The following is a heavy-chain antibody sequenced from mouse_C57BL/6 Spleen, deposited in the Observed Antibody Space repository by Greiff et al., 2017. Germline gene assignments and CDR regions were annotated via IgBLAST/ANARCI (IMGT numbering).Heavy chain of an antibody. CDR2: ISAGGSYT. CDR3: ARDEELDWYFEG. D-gene: IGHD4-1*01. V-gene: IGHV5-4*01. CDR1: GFTFSSSA. J-gene: IGHJ1*03. Sequence: EVKVVQSGGGLVKPGGSLKLSCAASGFTFSSSAMTWVRQTPEKRLEWVATISAGGSYTYYQDNVKGRFTISRDNAKNNLYLQMSHLKSEDTAMYFCARDEELDWYFEGWGTGTTVTVSS.